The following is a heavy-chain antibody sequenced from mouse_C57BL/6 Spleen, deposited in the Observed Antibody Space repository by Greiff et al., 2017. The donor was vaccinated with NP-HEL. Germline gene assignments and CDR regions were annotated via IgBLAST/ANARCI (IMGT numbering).Heavy chain of an antibody. D-gene: IGHD1-1*01. CDR1: GYTFTDYY. V-gene: IGHV1-26*01. J-gene: IGHJ2*01. Sequence: VQLQQSGPELVKPGASVKISCKASGYTFTDYYMNWVKQSHGKSLEWIGDINPNNGGTSYNQKFKGKATLTVDKSSSTAYMELRSLTSEDSAVYYCARSEITTVEDDYWGQGTTLTVSS. CDR3: ARSEITTVEDDY. CDR2: INPNNGGT.